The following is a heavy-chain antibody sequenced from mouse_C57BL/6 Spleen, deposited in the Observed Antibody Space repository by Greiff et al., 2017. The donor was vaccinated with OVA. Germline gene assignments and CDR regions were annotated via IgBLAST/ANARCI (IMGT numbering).Heavy chain of an antibody. V-gene: IGHV1-18*01. J-gene: IGHJ2*01. D-gene: IGHD1-1*01. CDR3: ARRPYDYGSSLYYFDY. CDR2: INPNNGGT. Sequence: EVQLQQSGPELVKPGASVKIPCKASGYTFTDYNMDWVKQSHGKSLEWIGDINPNNGGTIYNQKFKGKATLTVDKSSSPAYMELRSLTSEDTAVYYWARRPYDYGSSLYYFDYWGQGTTLTVSS. CDR1: GYTFTDYN.